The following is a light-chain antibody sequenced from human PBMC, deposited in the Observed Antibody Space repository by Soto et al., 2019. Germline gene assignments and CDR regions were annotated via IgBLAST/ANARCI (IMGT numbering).Light chain of an antibody. CDR1: QSISSW. CDR3: KHYNSYSPWT. Sequence: DIQMTQSPSTLSASVGDRVTITCRASQSISSWLAWYQQKPGKAPKLLIYKASSLESGVPSRFSGSGSGTKFTPTISSLHPDDFATYYCKHYNSYSPWTFGQGTKVEIK. J-gene: IGKJ1*01. CDR2: KAS. V-gene: IGKV1-5*03.